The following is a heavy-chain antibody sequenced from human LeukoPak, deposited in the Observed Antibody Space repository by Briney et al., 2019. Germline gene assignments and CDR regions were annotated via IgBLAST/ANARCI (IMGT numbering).Heavy chain of an antibody. CDR1: GYTFTGYY. D-gene: IGHD4-11*01. CDR3: AGDYSNHRGFDP. J-gene: IGHJ5*02. Sequence: GASVKVSCEASGYTFTGYYMHWVRQAPGQGLEWMGIINPSGGSTGYAQKFQGRVTMTRDTSTSTVYMELSSLRSEDTAVYYCAGDYSNHRGFDPWGQGTPVTVSS. CDR2: INPSGGST. V-gene: IGHV1-46*01.